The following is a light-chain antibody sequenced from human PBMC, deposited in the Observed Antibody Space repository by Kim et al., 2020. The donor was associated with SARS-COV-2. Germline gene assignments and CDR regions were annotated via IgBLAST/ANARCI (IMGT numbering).Light chain of an antibody. CDR1: QSIINN. Sequence: VSPGERAPLSSRASQSIINNLAWYQQKPGQAPRLLISGASTRATGIPARFSGSGSGTEFTLTINSLQSEDFALYYCQQYNSWLITFGQGTRLEIK. CDR3: QQYNSWLIT. CDR2: GAS. J-gene: IGKJ5*01. V-gene: IGKV3-15*01.